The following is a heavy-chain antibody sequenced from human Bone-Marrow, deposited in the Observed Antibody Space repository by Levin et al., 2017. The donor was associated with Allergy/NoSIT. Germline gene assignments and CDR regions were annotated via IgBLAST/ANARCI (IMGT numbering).Heavy chain of an antibody. V-gene: IGHV3-48*02. Sequence: GESLKISCVGSGFSFSSYNMNWVRQAPGKGLEWVSYITGSSSTIFYSDSVKGRFTISRDNAKNSLYLQMTSLRDEDTAVYYCARDLPESGSPDYWGQGTLVTVSS. J-gene: IGHJ4*02. CDR3: ARDLPESGSPDY. D-gene: IGHD3-10*01. CDR2: ITGSSSTI. CDR1: GFSFSSYN.